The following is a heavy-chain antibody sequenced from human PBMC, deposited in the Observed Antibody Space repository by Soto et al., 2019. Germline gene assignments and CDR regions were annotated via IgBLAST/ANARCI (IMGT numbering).Heavy chain of an antibody. J-gene: IGHJ4*02. V-gene: IGHV1-58*01. D-gene: IGHD3-10*01. Sequence: SVKVSCKASGFTFTSSAVQWVRQARGQRLEWIGWIVVGSGNTNYAQKFQERVTITRDMSTSTAYMELSSLRSEDTAVYYCAAKIWFGELPSTIADDYWGQGTLVTVSS. CDR3: AAKIWFGELPSTIADDY. CDR2: IVVGSGNT. CDR1: GFTFTSSA.